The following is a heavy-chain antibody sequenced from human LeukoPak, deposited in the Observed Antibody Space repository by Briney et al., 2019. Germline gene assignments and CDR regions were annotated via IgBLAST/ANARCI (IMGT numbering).Heavy chain of an antibody. CDR1: GYTFTSYG. CDR3: ARVANYDFWSGYPPGHYYGMDV. CDR2: INPNSGGT. Sequence: ASVKVSCKASGYTFTSYGISWVRQAPGQGLEWMGWINPNSGGTNYAQKFQGRVTMTRDTSISTAYMELSRLRSDDTAVYYCARVANYDFWSGYPPGHYYGMDVWGQGTTVTVSS. D-gene: IGHD3-3*01. J-gene: IGHJ6*02. V-gene: IGHV1-2*02.